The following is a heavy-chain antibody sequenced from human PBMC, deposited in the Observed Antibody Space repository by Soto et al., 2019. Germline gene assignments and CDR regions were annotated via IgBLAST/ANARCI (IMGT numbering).Heavy chain of an antibody. D-gene: IGHD3-9*01. CDR1: GFTFSDYY. J-gene: IGHJ4*02. CDR2: ISSSSSYT. V-gene: IGHV3-11*06. Sequence: PGGSLRLSCAASGFTFSDYYMSWIRQAPGKGLEWVSYISSSSSYTNYADSVKGRFTISRDNAKNSLYLQMNSLRAEDTAVYYCARFERLYFDWLWSPFDYWGQGTLVTVSS. CDR3: ARFERLYFDWLWSPFDY.